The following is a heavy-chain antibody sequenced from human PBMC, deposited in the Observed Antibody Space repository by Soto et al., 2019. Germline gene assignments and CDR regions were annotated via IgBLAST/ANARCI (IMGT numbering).Heavy chain of an antibody. CDR1: GGSINSSSYF. CDR3: ARHYSSGSRNWFDP. CDR2: IYYSGSP. Sequence: SETLSLTCSVSGGSINSSSYFWGWVRQPPGKGLEWIGSIYYSGSPYSNPSLRSRVAISVDTPKNQFSLKLSSVTAADTAVFYCARHYSSGSRNWFDPWGQGTLVTVSS. J-gene: IGHJ5*02. D-gene: IGHD6-19*01. V-gene: IGHV4-39*01.